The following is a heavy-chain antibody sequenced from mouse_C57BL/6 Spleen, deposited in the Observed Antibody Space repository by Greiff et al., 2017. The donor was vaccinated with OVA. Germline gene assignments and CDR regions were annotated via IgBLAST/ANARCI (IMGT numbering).Heavy chain of an antibody. Sequence: VPLQQPGAELVKPGASVKLSCKASGYTFTSYWMPWVKQRPGQGLEWIGEIDPSDSYTNYNQKFKGKATLTVDTSSSTAYMQLSSLTSEDSAVYYCASLNYYYGSRYWGQGTLVTVSA. V-gene: IGHV1-50*01. D-gene: IGHD1-1*01. J-gene: IGHJ3*01. CDR3: ASLNYYYGSRY. CDR1: GYTFTSYW. CDR2: IDPSDSYT.